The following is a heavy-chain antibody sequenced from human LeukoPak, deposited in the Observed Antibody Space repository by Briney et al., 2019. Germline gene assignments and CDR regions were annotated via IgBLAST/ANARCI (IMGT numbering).Heavy chain of an antibody. D-gene: IGHD4-23*01. CDR2: IIGSVGST. V-gene: IGHV3-23*01. CDR3: AKDRDGGIDNFDY. CDR1: GFTFSSYA. J-gene: IGHJ4*02. Sequence: GGSLRLSCAASGFTFSSYAMRWVRQAPGKLREWVSSIIGSVGSTYYADSGKGRFTISRDNSKNTLYLQMNSLRDEDTDVSYCAKDRDGGIDNFDYWRQGTLVTVSS.